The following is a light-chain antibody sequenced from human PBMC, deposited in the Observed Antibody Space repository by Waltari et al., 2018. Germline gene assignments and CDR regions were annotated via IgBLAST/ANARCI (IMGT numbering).Light chain of an antibody. V-gene: IGKV3-20*01. CDR2: GAS. Sequence: ELVLTQSPGTLSLSPGERATLSCRASQSVSRSYLAWFQQKHVQAPRLLIHGASGRATGIPDRFSGSGSGTDFTLTIIRLEPEDFAVYYCQQYGSSPRTFGQGTKVEIK. J-gene: IGKJ1*01. CDR1: QSVSRSY. CDR3: QQYGSSPRT.